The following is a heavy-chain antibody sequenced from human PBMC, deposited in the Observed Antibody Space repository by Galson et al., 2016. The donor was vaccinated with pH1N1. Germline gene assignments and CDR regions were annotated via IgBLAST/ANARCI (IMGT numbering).Heavy chain of an antibody. CDR3: VRELRGGTFDV. CDR1: GYTFTGYY. D-gene: IGHD3-16*01. J-gene: IGHJ3*01. V-gene: IGHV1-2*02. Sequence: SVKVPCKASGYTFTGYYMHWVRQAPGQGLEWMGLIIPNNGDTSYAKKFQGRVTMTRDTSISAAYMELTRLTSDDTAVYYCVRELRGGTFDVWGQGTMVTVSS. CDR2: IIPNNGDT.